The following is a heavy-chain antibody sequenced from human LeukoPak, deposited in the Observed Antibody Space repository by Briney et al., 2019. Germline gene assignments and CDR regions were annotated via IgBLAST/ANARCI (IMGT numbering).Heavy chain of an antibody. J-gene: IGHJ6*03. CDR1: GGSISSSSYY. D-gene: IGHD1-14*01. CDR2: IYYSGST. V-gene: IGHV4-39*07. Sequence: PSETLSLTCTVPGGSISSSSYYWGWIRQPPGKGLEWIGSIYYSGSTYYNPSLKSRVTISVDTSKNQFSLKLSSVTAADTAVYYCARASEDYYYYYMDVWGKGTTVTISS. CDR3: ARASEDYYYYYMDV.